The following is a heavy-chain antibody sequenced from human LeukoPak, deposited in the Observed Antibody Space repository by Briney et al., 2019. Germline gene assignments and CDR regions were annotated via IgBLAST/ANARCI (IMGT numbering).Heavy chain of an antibody. CDR2: ISYDGSNK. J-gene: IGHJ3*02. V-gene: IGHV3-30*18. D-gene: IGHD6-13*01. Sequence: GGSLRLSSAASGFTFSSYGMHWVRQAPGKGLEWVAVISYDGSNKYYADSVKGRFTISRDNSKNTLYLQMNSLRAEDTAVYYCAKGTWIAAAGTELHDAFDIWGQGTMVTVSS. CDR1: GFTFSSYG. CDR3: AKGTWIAAAGTELHDAFDI.